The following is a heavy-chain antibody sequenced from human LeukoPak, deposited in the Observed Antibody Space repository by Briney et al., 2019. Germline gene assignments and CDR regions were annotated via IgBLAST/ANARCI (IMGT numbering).Heavy chain of an antibody. CDR2: IFYSGST. CDR1: SGSISTSNYY. J-gene: IGHJ4*02. Sequence: SETLSLTCTVSSGSISTSNYYWGWVRQPPGKALEWIGNIFYSGSTYYSPSLKSRVTISVDTSKNHFSLKLSSVTAADTAVYYCARDSSIDYGSGFVYDYWGQGTLVTVSS. V-gene: IGHV4-39*07. D-gene: IGHD3-10*01. CDR3: ARDSSIDYGSGFVYDY.